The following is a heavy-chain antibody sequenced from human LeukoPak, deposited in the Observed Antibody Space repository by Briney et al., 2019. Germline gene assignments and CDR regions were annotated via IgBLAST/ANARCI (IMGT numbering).Heavy chain of an antibody. D-gene: IGHD3-3*01. Sequence: GGSLRLSCAASGFTFNNYAFHWVRQAPGKGLEWVAFIRFDGSQTYYADSVKGRFTISRDNSKNTLYLQMNSLRAEDAAVYYCARGANYDFWSGYYTSTYYFDYWGQGTLVTVSS. CDR3: ARGANYDFWSGYYTSTYYFDY. CDR2: IRFDGSQT. J-gene: IGHJ4*02. CDR1: GFTFNNYA. V-gene: IGHV3-30*02.